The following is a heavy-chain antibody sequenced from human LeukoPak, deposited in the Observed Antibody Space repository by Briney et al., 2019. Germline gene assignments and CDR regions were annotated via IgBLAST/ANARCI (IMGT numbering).Heavy chain of an antibody. Sequence: GGSLRLSCAASGFTFSSYWMHWVRQAPGKGLVWVSRINSGGSSTSCADSVKGRFTISRDNAKNTLYLQMNSLRAEDTAVYYCARRGPFGQLWYYGMDVWGQGTTVTVSS. V-gene: IGHV3-74*01. J-gene: IGHJ6*02. CDR3: ARRGPFGQLWYYGMDV. D-gene: IGHD5-18*01. CDR2: INSGGSST. CDR1: GFTFSSYW.